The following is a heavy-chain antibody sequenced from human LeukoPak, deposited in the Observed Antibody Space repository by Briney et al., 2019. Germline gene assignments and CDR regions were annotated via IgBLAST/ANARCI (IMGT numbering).Heavy chain of an antibody. CDR2: VDHEDGET. J-gene: IGHJ3*02. CDR1: GYTLTELS. CDR3: ARNLWFGESSDAFDM. V-gene: IGHV1-24*01. D-gene: IGHD3-10*01. Sequence: GASVKVSCKVSGYTLTELSIHWVRQAPGKGLEWMGGVDHEDGETIYAQKFQGRVTMTEDTSTDIAYMELSSLRSDDTAVYYCARNLWFGESSDAFDMWGQGTMVTVSS.